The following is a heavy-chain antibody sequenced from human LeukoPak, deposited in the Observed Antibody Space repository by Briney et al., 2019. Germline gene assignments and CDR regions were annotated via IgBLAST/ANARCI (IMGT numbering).Heavy chain of an antibody. CDR1: GFTFDDYA. CDR2: ISWNSGSI. CDR3: AKDSRPISSYAFDI. V-gene: IGHV3-9*01. Sequence: GRSLRLSCAASGFTFDDYAMHWVRQAPGKGLEWVSGISWNSGSIGYADSVKGRFTISRDNAKHSLYLQMNSLRPEDTAFYYCAKDSRPISSYAFDIWGQGTMVTVSS. D-gene: IGHD3-9*01. J-gene: IGHJ3*02.